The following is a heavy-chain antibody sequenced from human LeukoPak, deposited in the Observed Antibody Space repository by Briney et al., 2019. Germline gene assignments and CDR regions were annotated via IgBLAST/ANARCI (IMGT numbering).Heavy chain of an antibody. CDR2: IYTSGST. CDR3: ARGNYDILTGYLDY. V-gene: IGHV4-61*02. CDR1: GGSISSGSYY. J-gene: IGHJ4*02. Sequence: PSETLSVTCTVSGGSISSGSYYWSWIRQPAGKGLEWIGRIYTSGSTNYNPSLKSRVTISVDTSKNQFSLKLSSVTAADTAVYYCARGNYDILTGYLDYWGQGTLVTVSS. D-gene: IGHD3-9*01.